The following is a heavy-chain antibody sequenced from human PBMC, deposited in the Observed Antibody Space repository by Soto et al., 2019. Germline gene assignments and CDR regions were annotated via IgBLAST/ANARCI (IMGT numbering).Heavy chain of an antibody. V-gene: IGHV4-59*01. CDR3: ARFQSGDDGDYAYYFDY. D-gene: IGHD4-17*01. CDR1: GGSISSYC. CDR2: IYYSGST. J-gene: IGHJ4*02. Sequence: PSETLSLTCTVSGGSISSYCWSWIRQPPGKGLEWIGYIYYSGSTNYNPSLKSRVTISVDTSKNQFSLKLSSVTAADTAVYYCARFQSGDDGDYAYYFDYWGQGTLVTVSS.